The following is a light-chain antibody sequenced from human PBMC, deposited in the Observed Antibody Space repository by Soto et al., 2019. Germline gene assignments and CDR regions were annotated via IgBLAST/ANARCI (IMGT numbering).Light chain of an antibody. J-gene: IGKJ4*01. Sequence: DIQMTQSPSSLSASVGDRVTITCRASQRISTYLNWYQQKPGRAPKLLIYPASNLHGDVPSRFSGSGSGTDFTLTISSLQPEDFATYYCQQSSTVPLTFGGGTKVEIK. V-gene: IGKV1-39*01. CDR1: QRISTY. CDR3: QQSSTVPLT. CDR2: PAS.